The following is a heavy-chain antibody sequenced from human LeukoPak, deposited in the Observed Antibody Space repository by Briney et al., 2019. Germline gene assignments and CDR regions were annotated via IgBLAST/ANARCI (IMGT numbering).Heavy chain of an antibody. J-gene: IGHJ4*02. CDR3: AKPYDSSGYSGDY. Sequence: GGSLRLPCAASGFTFTSYDMHWVRQAPGKGLEWVAFIRYDGSNKYYADSVKGRFTISRDNSKNTLYLQMNSLRAEDTAVYYCAKPYDSSGYSGDYWGQGTLVTVSS. CDR1: GFTFTSYD. V-gene: IGHV3-30*02. D-gene: IGHD3-22*01. CDR2: IRYDGSNK.